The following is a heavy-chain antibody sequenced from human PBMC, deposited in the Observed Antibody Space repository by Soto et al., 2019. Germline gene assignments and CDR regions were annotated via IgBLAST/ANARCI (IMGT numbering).Heavy chain of an antibody. CDR3: AKDRRPGIAVAGFFDY. V-gene: IGHV3-9*01. CDR2: ISWNSGSI. D-gene: IGHD6-19*01. CDR1: GFTFDDYA. Sequence: EVQLVESGGGLVQPGRSLRLSCAASGFTFDDYAMHWVRQAPGKGLEWVSGISWNSGSIGYADSVKGRFTISRDNAKNSLYLQMNSLRAEDTALYYGAKDRRPGIAVAGFFDYWGQGTLVTVSS. J-gene: IGHJ4*02.